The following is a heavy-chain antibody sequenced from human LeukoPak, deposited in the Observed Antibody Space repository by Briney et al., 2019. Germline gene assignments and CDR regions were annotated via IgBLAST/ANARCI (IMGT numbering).Heavy chain of an antibody. V-gene: IGHV3-53*01. Sequence: GGSLRLSCTVSGFTVSSNSMSWVRQAPGKGLEWVSFIYSDNTHYSDSVKGRFTISRDNSKNTLYLQMNSLRAEDTAVYYCARAYCGGDCGGSPLLDYWGQGTLVTVSS. CDR2: IYSDNT. CDR1: GFTVSSNS. J-gene: IGHJ4*02. CDR3: ARAYCGGDCGGSPLLDY. D-gene: IGHD2-21*02.